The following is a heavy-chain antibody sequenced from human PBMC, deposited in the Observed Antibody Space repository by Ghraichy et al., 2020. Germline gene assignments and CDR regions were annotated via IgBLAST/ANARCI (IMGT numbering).Heavy chain of an antibody. CDR2: INPSGGST. V-gene: IGHV1-46*01. D-gene: IGHD1-26*01. CDR1: GYTFTSYY. J-gene: IGHJ4*02. CDR3: AREAVVGATIQHQPFDY. Sequence: ASVKVSCKASGYTFTSYYMHWVRQAPGQGLEWMGIINPSGGSTSYAQKFQGRVTMTRDTSTSTVYMELSSLRSEDTAVYYCAREAVVGATIQHQPFDYWGQGTLVTVSS.